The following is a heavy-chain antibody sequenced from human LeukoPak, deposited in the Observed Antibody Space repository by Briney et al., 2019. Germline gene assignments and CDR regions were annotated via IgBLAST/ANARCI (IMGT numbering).Heavy chain of an antibody. J-gene: IGHJ5*02. Sequence: SVKVSCKASGYTFTGYYMHWVRQAPGQGLEWMGGIIPIFGTANYAQKFQGRVTITADESTSTAYMELSSLRSEDTAVYYCARDKRLYSSSWYEAWFDPWGQGTLVTVSS. D-gene: IGHD6-13*01. CDR2: IIPIFGTA. CDR1: GYTFTGYY. V-gene: IGHV1-69*13. CDR3: ARDKRLYSSSWYEAWFDP.